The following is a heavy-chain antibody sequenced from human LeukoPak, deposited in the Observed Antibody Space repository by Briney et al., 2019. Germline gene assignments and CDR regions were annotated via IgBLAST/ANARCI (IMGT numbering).Heavy chain of an antibody. CDR2: ISGTADTT. Sequence: GGSLRLSCAAPGLYSNDYARYAMSWVRQAPGKGLECVSAISGTADTTKYADSVKSRFTISRDNTKNTLYLHISSVRDEDTAVYYSAKGWDNFYFFYSMEVWGKGNMVTVSS. J-gene: IGHJ6*03. V-gene: IGHV3-23*01. CDR1: GLYSNDYARYA. CDR3: AKGWDNFYFFYSMEV. D-gene: IGHD1-26*01.